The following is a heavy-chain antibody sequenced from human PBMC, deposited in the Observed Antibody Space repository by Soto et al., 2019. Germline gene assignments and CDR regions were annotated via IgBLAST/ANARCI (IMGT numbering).Heavy chain of an antibody. CDR1: GFTFSSYA. CDR3: AREDCTNGVCPSRYGMDV. J-gene: IGHJ6*02. D-gene: IGHD2-8*01. CDR2: ISYDGSNK. Sequence: QVQLVESGGGVVQPGRSLRLSCAASGFTFSSYAMHWVRQAPGKGLEWVAVISYDGSNKYYADSVKGRFTISRDNSKNTXXRQMNSLRAEDTAVYYCAREDCTNGVCPSRYGMDVWGQGTTVTVSS. V-gene: IGHV3-30-3*01.